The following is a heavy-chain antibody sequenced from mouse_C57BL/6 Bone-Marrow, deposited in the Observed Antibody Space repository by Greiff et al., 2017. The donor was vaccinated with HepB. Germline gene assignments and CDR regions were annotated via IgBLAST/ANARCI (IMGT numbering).Heavy chain of an antibody. J-gene: IGHJ4*01. CDR2: INPNYGTT. D-gene: IGHD1-1*01. CDR1: GYSFTDYN. V-gene: IGHV1-39*01. Sequence: LVESGPELVKPGASVKISCKASGYSFTDYNMNWVKQSNGKSLEWIGVINPNYGTTSYNQKFKGKATLTVDQSSSTAYMQLNSLTSEDSAVYYCAPNYYYGSSYDAMDYWGQGTSVTVSS. CDR3: APNYYYGSSYDAMDY.